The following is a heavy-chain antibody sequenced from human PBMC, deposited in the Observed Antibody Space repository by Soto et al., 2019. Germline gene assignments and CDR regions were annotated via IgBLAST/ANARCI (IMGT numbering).Heavy chain of an antibody. Sequence: QVHLQESGPGLVKPSQTLSLICTVSGGSISSGTYYWSWVRQPPGKGLEWIAYIYYTGSTYYNPSLQSRLTIPVDTSKNQFSLNLNSVTAADTAVYYCARYCSGGSCYAGFDPWGQGTLVTVSS. CDR3: ARYCSGGSCYAGFDP. V-gene: IGHV4-30-4*01. D-gene: IGHD2-15*01. CDR1: GGSISSGTYY. J-gene: IGHJ5*02. CDR2: IYYTGST.